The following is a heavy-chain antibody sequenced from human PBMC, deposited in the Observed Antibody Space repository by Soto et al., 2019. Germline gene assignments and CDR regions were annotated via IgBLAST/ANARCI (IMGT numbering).Heavy chain of an antibody. CDR2: ISSSGSSI. Sequence: GGSLRLSCAASGFTFSDFYMSWIRQAPEKGLEWVSYISSSGSSIYYADSVGGRFTISRDNAKNSLSLQMNSLRAEDTAIYYCAGASAITEPGTFAYWGQGTLVTVSS. CDR1: GFTFSDFY. V-gene: IGHV3-11*01. D-gene: IGHD6-19*01. J-gene: IGHJ4*02. CDR3: AGASAITEPGTFAY.